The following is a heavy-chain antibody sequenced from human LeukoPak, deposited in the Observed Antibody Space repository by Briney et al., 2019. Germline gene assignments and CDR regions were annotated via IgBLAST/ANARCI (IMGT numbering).Heavy chain of an antibody. CDR1: GGSVSSGSYY. J-gene: IGHJ3*02. V-gene: IGHV4-61*01. CDR2: IYYSGST. CDR3: ARFLSAGIVGPNAFDI. D-gene: IGHD1-26*01. Sequence: PSETLSLTCTVSGGSVSSGSYYWSWIRQPPGKGLEWIGYIYYSGSTYYNPSLKSRVTISVDTSKNQFSLKLSSVTAADTAVYYCARFLSAGIVGPNAFDIWGQGTMVTVSS.